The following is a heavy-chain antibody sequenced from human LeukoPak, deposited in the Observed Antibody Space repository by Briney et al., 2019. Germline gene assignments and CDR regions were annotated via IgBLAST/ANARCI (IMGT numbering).Heavy chain of an antibody. Sequence: SETLSLTCDVSGGSISSGGYSWSWIRQPPGKGLAWVGYIYHSGSTYCNPCLKSRLTISVDRSKNQFSLKLSSVTAADTAVYYCARHARTGWYPYYYYYMDVWGKGTTVTVSS. J-gene: IGHJ6*03. CDR1: GGSISSGGYS. CDR3: ARHARTGWYPYYYYYMDV. CDR2: IYHSGST. D-gene: IGHD6-19*01. V-gene: IGHV4-30-2*01.